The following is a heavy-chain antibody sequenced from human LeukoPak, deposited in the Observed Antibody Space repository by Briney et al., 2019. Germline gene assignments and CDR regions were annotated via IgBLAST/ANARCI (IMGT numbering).Heavy chain of an antibody. V-gene: IGHV3-21*01. J-gene: IGHJ4*02. CDR3: ARVSTEELDY. CDR2: ISSSSSYI. CDR1: GFTFSSYS. D-gene: IGHD1-1*01. Sequence: GSLRLSCAASGFTFSSYSMNWVRQAPGRGLEWVSSISSSSSYIYYADSVKGRFTISRDNAKNSLYLQMNSLRAEDTAVYYCARVSTEELDYWGQGTLVTVSS.